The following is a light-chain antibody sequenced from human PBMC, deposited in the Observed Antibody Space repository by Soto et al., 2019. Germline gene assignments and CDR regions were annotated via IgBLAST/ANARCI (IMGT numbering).Light chain of an antibody. CDR1: KNGIGDFDF. CDR3: NSYAGSNTYV. J-gene: IGLJ1*01. V-gene: IGLV2-8*01. CDR2: EVV. Sequence: QSTLTQPPFASRAPRESVNLSCTGSKNGIGDFDFVSWYQHHPGKAPRLIIYEVVQRPSGVPDRFSGSKSGNTASLTVSGLQAADEADYFCNSYAGSNTYVFGSGTKLTVL.